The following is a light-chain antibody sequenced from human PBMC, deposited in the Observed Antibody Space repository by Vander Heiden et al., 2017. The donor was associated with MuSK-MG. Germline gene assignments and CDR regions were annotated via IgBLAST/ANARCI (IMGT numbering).Light chain of an antibody. V-gene: IGLV2-8*01. J-gene: IGLJ2*01. Sequence: QSALTQPPSASGSPGQSVTISCTGTSSDVGGCNYVSCYQQHPCTAPKLIIYEVSKRPSGVPDRFSGSKSGNTAAVTVSGLQAEEEADYYCSSYAGSNNQLVVGGGTKLTVL. CDR2: EVS. CDR1: SSDVGGCNY. CDR3: SSYAGSNNQLV.